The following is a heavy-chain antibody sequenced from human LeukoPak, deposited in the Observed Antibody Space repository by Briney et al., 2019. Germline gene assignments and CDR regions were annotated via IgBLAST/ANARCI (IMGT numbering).Heavy chain of an antibody. CDR1: GFNSNDYV. V-gene: IGHV3-23*01. Sequence: PGGSLRLSCAASGFNSNDYVMSWVRQAPGKGLEWVSSISGSGRSLYYADSIKGRFNISRDNSKHILYLQMDSLRAEDTAIYYCATEVGYWRQGALVTVSS. CDR3: ATEVGY. CDR2: ISGSGRSL. J-gene: IGHJ4*02.